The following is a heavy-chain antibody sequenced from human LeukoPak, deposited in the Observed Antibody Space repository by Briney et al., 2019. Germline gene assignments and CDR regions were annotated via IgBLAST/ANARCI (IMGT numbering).Heavy chain of an antibody. CDR3: AKHLLSTAIDY. CDR2: ISYDGSNK. CDR1: GFTFSSYG. J-gene: IGHJ4*02. V-gene: IGHV3-30*18. D-gene: IGHD2-15*01. Sequence: GGSLRLSCAASGFTFSSYGMHWVRQAPGKGLEWVAVISYDGSNKYYADSVRGRFTISRDNSKNTLYLQMNSLRAEDTAVYYCAKHLLSTAIDYWGQGTLVTVSS.